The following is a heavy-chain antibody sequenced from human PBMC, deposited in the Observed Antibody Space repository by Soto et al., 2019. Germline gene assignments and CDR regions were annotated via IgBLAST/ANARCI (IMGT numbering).Heavy chain of an antibody. CDR3: AAVHGIVYCGPGAHY. CDR2: IVVGSGNT. CDR1: GFTFTSSA. Sequence: QMQLVQSGPEVKKPGTSVKVSCKASGFTFTSSAVHWVRQARGQRLEWIGWIVVGSGNTNYAQQFEARVTVTRDMSKSAAYVEVSSVCSGDTRVYYCAAVHGIVYCGPGAHYWGQGSLVTVSS. J-gene: IGHJ4*02. V-gene: IGHV1-58*01. D-gene: IGHD1-26*01.